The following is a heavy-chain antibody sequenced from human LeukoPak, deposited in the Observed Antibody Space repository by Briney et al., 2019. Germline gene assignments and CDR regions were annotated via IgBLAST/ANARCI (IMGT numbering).Heavy chain of an antibody. CDR3: ARRRHANNGVDV. CDR1: GDSVSTTSSI. CDR2: TYYRSQWNY. J-gene: IGHJ6*02. V-gene: IGHV6-1*01. Sequence: TLSLTCAISGDSVSTTSSIWNWIRQSPSRGLEWLGRTYYRSQWNYDYAQSVKSRITISPDTSENRFSLQLQFVTPEDSAVYYCARRRHANNGVDVWGQGTTVTVSS.